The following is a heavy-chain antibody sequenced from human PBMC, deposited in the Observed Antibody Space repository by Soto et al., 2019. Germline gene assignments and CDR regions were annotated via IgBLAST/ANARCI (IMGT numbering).Heavy chain of an antibody. Sequence: QVQLVQSGGEVKRPGASVKVSCKASGYDFERFPISWVRQARGQGLEWMGLISPYSGSRYYAEKFQGRVTMTTDTSTSTAHMELRSLTSGDTAVYFCAREQYEFGDLYYVDYWGQGTLVTVSS. CDR2: ISPYSGSR. D-gene: IGHD4-17*01. V-gene: IGHV1-18*04. CDR1: GYDFERFP. CDR3: AREQYEFGDLYYVDY. J-gene: IGHJ4*02.